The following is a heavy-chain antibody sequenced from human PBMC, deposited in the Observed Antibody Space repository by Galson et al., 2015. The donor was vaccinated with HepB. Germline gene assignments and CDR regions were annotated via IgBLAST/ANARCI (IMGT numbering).Heavy chain of an antibody. CDR1: GFTFSNAW. D-gene: IGHD3-16*01. Sequence: SLRLSCAASGFTFSNAWMNWVRQAPGKGLEWVGRIKSKTDGGTTDYAAPVKVRFTISRDDSKNTLYLQMNSLKTEDTAVYFCTTDPLRLGELPPIPFDWGQGTLVTVSS. CDR3: TTDPLRLGELPPIPFD. J-gene: IGHJ4*02. CDR2: IKSKTDGGTT. V-gene: IGHV3-15*07.